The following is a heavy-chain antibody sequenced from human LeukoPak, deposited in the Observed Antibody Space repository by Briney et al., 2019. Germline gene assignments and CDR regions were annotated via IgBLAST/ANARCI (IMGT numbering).Heavy chain of an antibody. Sequence: GGSLRLSCEASGFTFTNYAMSWVRQAPGKGLEWVSPISGSGDTTFDADSVKGRFTISRDNSKNTLYLQMNSLRAEDTAIYYCVSSGYNYGTSYFAYWGQGTLVTVSS. D-gene: IGHD5-18*01. CDR1: GFTFTNYA. J-gene: IGHJ4*02. V-gene: IGHV3-23*01. CDR2: ISGSGDTT. CDR3: VSSGYNYGTSYFAY.